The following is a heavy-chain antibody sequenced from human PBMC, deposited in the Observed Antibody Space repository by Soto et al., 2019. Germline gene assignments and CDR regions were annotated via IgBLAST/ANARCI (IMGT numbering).Heavy chain of an antibody. CDR1: GGSINSDVFY. J-gene: IGHJ4*02. D-gene: IGHD6-13*01. CDR2: VYYSGRT. CDR3: ARHGLRSWTAGTDYFDS. V-gene: IGHV4-39*01. Sequence: SETLSLTCTVSGGSINSDVFYWAWIRQPPGKGLEWIGNVYYSGRTHYNPSLQSRVTISVDTSKSQFSLNLSSVTAADTAVYYCARHGLRSWTAGTDYFDSWGQGTLVTVSS.